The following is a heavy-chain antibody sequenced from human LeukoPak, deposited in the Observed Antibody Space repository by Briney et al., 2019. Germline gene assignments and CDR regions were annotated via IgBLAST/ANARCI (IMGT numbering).Heavy chain of an antibody. Sequence: GGSLRLSCVASGFTFSSYSMNWVRQAPGKGLEWVSYIRSSSTNIYYADSVKGRFTISRDNAENSLYLQMNSLRAEDTAVYYCARAGIQKPFDYWGQGTLVTVSS. V-gene: IGHV3-48*01. CDR1: GFTFSSYS. CDR3: ARAGIQKPFDY. J-gene: IGHJ4*02. CDR2: IRSSSTNI. D-gene: IGHD5-18*01.